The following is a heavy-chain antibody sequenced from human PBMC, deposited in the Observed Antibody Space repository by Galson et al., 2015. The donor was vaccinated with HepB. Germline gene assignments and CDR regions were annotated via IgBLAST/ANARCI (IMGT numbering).Heavy chain of an antibody. Sequence: SVKVSCKASGGTFSSYAISWVRQAPGQGLEWMGGIIPIFGTANYAQKFQGRVTITADESTSTAYMELSSLRSEDTAVYYCAREPSYTYCGGDCYADAFDIWGQGTMVTVSS. D-gene: IGHD2-21*01. CDR3: AREPSYTYCGGDCYADAFDI. J-gene: IGHJ3*02. CDR2: IIPIFGTA. V-gene: IGHV1-69*13. CDR1: GGTFSSYA.